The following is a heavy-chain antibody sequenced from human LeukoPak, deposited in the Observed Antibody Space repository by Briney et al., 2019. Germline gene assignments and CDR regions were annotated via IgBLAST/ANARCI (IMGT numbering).Heavy chain of an antibody. CDR2: INPQSGDT. CDR3: AREGKSELGTCDH. D-gene: IGHD7-27*01. CDR1: GYTFTGYY. J-gene: IGHJ4*02. Sequence: GASVKVSCKTSGYTFTGYYMQWVRQAPGQGLEWMGWINPQSGDTNYAQKFQGRVTMTWDTSISSVYMELSSLRFDNTAVYYGAREGKSELGTCDHWGQGTLVTVSS. V-gene: IGHV1-2*02.